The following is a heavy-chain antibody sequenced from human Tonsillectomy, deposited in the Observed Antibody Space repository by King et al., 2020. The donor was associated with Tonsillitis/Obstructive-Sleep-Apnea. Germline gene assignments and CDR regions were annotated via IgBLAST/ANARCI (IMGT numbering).Heavy chain of an antibody. J-gene: IGHJ5*02. CDR3: ARRRDVVVPAAIAGWFDP. Sequence: VQLVESGAEVKKPGESLKISCKGSGYSFSEYWIAWVRQMPGKGLEWMGIIYPDDSDTRSSPSFQGQVTMSVDKSISTAYLQWSSLKASDTAIYYCARRRDVVVPAAIAGWFDPWGQGTLVTVSS. CDR1: GYSFSEYW. V-gene: IGHV5-51*01. CDR2: IYPDDSDT. D-gene: IGHD2-2*02.